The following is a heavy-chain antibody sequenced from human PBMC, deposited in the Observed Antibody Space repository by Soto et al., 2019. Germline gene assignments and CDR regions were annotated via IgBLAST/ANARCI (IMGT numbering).Heavy chain of an antibody. CDR2: IKSKTDGGTT. V-gene: IGHV3-15*01. CDR1: GFTFSNAW. J-gene: IGHJ6*03. D-gene: IGHD1-7*01. CDR3: TTNRYNWNYAVDYYYYYMDV. Sequence: GGSLRLSCAASGFTFSNAWMSWVRQAPGKGLEWVGRIKSKTDGGTTDYAAPVKGRFTISRDDSKNTLYLQMNSLKTEDTAVYYCTTNRYNWNYAVDYYYYYMDVWGKGTTVTVSS.